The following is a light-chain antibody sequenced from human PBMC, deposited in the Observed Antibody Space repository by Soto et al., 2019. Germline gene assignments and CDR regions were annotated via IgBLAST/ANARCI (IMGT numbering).Light chain of an antibody. J-gene: IGLJ1*01. V-gene: IGLV2-14*01. CDR2: EVN. CDR1: SSDVGGYTY. Sequence: QSALTQPASVSGSPRQSITISCTGASSDVGGYTYVSWYQQHPGKAPKLMIYEVNNRPLGVSNRFSGSKSGNTASLTISGLQAEDEADYYCSSYTSSSTLYVFGTGTKVTVL. CDR3: SSYTSSSTLYV.